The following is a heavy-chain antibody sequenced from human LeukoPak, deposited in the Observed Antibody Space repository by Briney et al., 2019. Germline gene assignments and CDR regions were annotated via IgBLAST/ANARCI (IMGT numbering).Heavy chain of an antibody. V-gene: IGHV3-48*03. Sequence: PGGSLRLSCAASGFTFSSYEMNWVRQAPGKGLEWVSYISSSGSTIYYADSVKGRFTISRDNAKNSLYLQMNSLRAEDTAVYYCARDDLSSYGYEGYYFDYWGQGTLVTVSP. J-gene: IGHJ4*02. CDR3: ARDDLSSYGYEGYYFDY. CDR2: ISSSGSTI. CDR1: GFTFSSYE. D-gene: IGHD5-18*01.